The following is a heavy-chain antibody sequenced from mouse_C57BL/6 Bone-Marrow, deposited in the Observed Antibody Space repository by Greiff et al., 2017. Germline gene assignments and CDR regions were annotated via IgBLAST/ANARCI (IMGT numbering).Heavy chain of an antibody. CDR3: ASALYGSSYGDAMDY. D-gene: IGHD1-1*01. Sequence: QVQLQQSGAELVKPGASVKLSCKASGYTFTSYWMQWVKQRPGQGLEWIGEIDPSDGYTNYNQKFQGKATLTADTSSSTAYMQLSSLTSEDSAVYSCASALYGSSYGDAMDYWGQGTSVTVSS. J-gene: IGHJ4*01. CDR2: IDPSDGYT. V-gene: IGHV1-50*01. CDR1: GYTFTSYW.